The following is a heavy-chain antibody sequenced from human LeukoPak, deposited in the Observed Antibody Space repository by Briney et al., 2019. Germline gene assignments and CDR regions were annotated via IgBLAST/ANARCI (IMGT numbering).Heavy chain of an antibody. D-gene: IGHD1-26*01. J-gene: IGHJ5*02. Sequence: KSGESLKISCKGSGYSFTNYWIGWVRQTPGKGLECMGIIYPGDSDTRYSPSFQGQVTISADKSISTAYLQWSSLKASDSAMYYCARGVIEGATRNWFDPWGQGTLVTVSS. CDR3: ARGVIEGATRNWFDP. V-gene: IGHV5-51*01. CDR1: GYSFTNYW. CDR2: IYPGDSDT.